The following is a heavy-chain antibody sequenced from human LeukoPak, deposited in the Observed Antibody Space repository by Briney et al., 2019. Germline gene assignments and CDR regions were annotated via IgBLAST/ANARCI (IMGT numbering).Heavy chain of an antibody. CDR3: ARDIGDYYGSGSYWLL. J-gene: IGHJ4*02. CDR2: VNPHSGDT. Sequence: ASVKVSCKASGYSFIDYYIHWVRQAPGQGLEWMGWVNPHSGDTKFAQKFQGRVTITRDTSINTAYMEVSSLRSDDTAVYYCARDIGDYYGSGSYWLLWGQGTLVTVAS. V-gene: IGHV1-2*02. D-gene: IGHD3-10*01. CDR1: GYSFIDYY.